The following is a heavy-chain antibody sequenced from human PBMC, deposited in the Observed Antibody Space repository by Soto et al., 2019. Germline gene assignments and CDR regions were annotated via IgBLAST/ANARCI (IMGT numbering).Heavy chain of an antibody. D-gene: IGHD1-7*01. CDR2: ISGSGGST. V-gene: IGHV3-23*01. Sequence: EVQLLESGGGLVQPGGSLRLSCAASGFTFSSYAMSWVRQAPGKGLEWVSAISGSGGSTYYADSVKGRFTISRDNSKNTLYLQMNSLRAEDTAVYYCAKGKLELRFSYYYYGMDVWGQGTTVTVSS. J-gene: IGHJ6*02. CDR1: GFTFSSYA. CDR3: AKGKLELRFSYYYYGMDV.